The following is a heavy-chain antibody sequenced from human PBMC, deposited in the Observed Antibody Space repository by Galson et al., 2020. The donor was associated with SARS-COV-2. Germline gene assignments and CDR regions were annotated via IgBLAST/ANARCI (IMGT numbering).Heavy chain of an antibody. D-gene: IGHD3-9*01. CDR3: ATTLTFYDILTGYRLPWCDP. CDR1: GGSISSSSYY. V-gene: IGHV4-39*01. J-gene: IGHJ5*02. Sequence: ETSETLSLTCTVSGGSISSSSYYWGWIRQPPGKGLEWIGSIYYSGSTYYNPSLKSRVTISVDTSKNQFSLKLSSVTAADTAVYYCATTLTFYDILTGYRLPWCDPWGQGTLVTVSS. CDR2: IYYSGST.